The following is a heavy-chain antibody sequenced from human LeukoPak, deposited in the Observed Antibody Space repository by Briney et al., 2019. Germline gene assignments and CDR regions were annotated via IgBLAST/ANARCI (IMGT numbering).Heavy chain of an antibody. CDR1: GFTFSSYA. CDR2: ISDIGSQK. CDR3: AKEYDSGWTSFDY. Sequence: GGSLRLSCAASGFTFSSYAMSWVRQAPGKGLEWLAVISDIGSQKSYADSVKGRFTISRDNSKNTLFLQMNSLRPEDTAVYYCAKEYDSGWTSFDYWGRGTVVTVSS. D-gene: IGHD6-19*01. J-gene: IGHJ4*02. V-gene: IGHV3-30*18.